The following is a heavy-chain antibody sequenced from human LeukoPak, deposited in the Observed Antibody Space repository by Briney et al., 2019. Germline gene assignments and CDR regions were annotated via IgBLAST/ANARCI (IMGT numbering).Heavy chain of an antibody. CDR2: INHSGST. D-gene: IGHD6-19*01. Sequence: SETLSLTCTVSGGSISSYYWSWIRQPPGKGLEWIGEINHSGSTNYNPSLKSRVTISVDTSKNQFSLKLSSVTAADTAVYYCARDSSGWKYGFDYWGQGTLVTVSS. J-gene: IGHJ4*02. V-gene: IGHV4-34*01. CDR1: GGSISSYY. CDR3: ARDSSGWKYGFDY.